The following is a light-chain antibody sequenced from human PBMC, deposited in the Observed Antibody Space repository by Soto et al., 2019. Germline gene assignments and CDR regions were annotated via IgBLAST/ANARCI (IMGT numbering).Light chain of an antibody. J-gene: IGLJ1*01. Sequence: QSALTQPASVSGSPGQSITITCTGTSSDVGGYNYVSWYQHHPGKAPKRMIHDVSNRPSGVSNRFSGSKSGNTASLTISELQAEDEADYYCSSYIPNNSTYVFGTGAKVTVL. CDR3: SSYIPNNSTYV. V-gene: IGLV2-14*03. CDR1: SSDVGGYNY. CDR2: DVS.